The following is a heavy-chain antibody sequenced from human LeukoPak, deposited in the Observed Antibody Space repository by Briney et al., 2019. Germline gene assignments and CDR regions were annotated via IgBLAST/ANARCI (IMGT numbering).Heavy chain of an antibody. Sequence: SGGSLSLSCAASGFTFSSYCMSWVRQAPGKGLEWVANIKQDGSEKYYVDSVKGRFTISKDNAKNSRELQMNSLRAEDTAVYYCARDRRGYYDFWSGQYYYYGMDVWGQGNTVTVSS. J-gene: IGHJ6*02. CDR3: ARDRRGYYDFWSGQYYYYGMDV. CDR2: IKQDGSEK. D-gene: IGHD3-3*01. CDR1: GFTFSSYC. V-gene: IGHV3-7*03.